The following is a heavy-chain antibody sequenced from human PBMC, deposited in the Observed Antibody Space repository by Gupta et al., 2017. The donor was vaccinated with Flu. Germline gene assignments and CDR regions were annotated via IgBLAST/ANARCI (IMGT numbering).Heavy chain of an antibody. V-gene: IGHV6-1*01. CDR2: TYYRSKWYN. CDR3: AREGRRMTTVTNYYYGMDV. D-gene: IGHD4-17*01. CDR1: GDSVSSHSAA. J-gene: IGHJ6*02. Sequence: QVQLQQSGPGLVKPSQTLSLTCAISGDSVSSHSAAWNWIRQSPSRGLEWLGRTYYRSKWYNDYAVSVKSRITINPDTSKNQCSLQLNSVTPEDTAVYYCAREGRRMTTVTNYYYGMDVWGQGTTVTVSS.